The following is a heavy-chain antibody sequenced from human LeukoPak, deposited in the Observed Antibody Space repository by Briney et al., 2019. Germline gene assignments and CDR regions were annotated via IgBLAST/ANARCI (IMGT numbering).Heavy chain of an antibody. CDR3: ARDSSSSLIFDY. D-gene: IGHD2-2*01. J-gene: IGHJ4*02. CDR1: GYTFTSYG. CDR2: INAGNGNT. Sequence: ASVKVSCKASGYTFTSYGMHWVRQAPGQRLEWMGWINAGNGNTKYSQKFQGRVTITRDTPASTAYMELSSLRSEDTAVYYCARDSSSSLIFDYWGQGTLVTVSS. V-gene: IGHV1-3*01.